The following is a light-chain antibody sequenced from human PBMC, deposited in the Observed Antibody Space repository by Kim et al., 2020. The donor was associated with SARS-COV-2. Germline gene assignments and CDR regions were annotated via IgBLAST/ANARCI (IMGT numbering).Light chain of an antibody. CDR2: GAF. Sequence: EIVMTQSPATLSVSPGERATLSCRASQGVGTNVAWYQQRPGQAPRLLIYGAFTRAAGVPGRFSGDWSGTGFTLTISSLQSEDFAVYYCQQYNNGPYTFGQGTKLEI. V-gene: IGKV3-15*01. CDR3: QQYNNGPYT. J-gene: IGKJ2*01. CDR1: QGVGTN.